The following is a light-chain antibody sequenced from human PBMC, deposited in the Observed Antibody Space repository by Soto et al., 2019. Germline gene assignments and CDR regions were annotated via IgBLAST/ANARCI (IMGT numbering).Light chain of an antibody. CDR2: GNN. V-gene: IGLV1-40*01. Sequence: QSVLTQPPSVSGAPGQRLTISCTGSSSNIGAGFDVHWYQQFPGTAPKLLIYGNNNRPSGVPDRFSGSKSGTSASLAITGLQVEDEADYYCQSYDSSLSGYVFGTGTKATVL. J-gene: IGLJ1*01. CDR1: SSNIGAGFD. CDR3: QSYDSSLSGYV.